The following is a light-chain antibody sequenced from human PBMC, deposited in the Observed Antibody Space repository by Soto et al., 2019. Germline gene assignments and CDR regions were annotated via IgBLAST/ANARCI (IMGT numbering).Light chain of an antibody. CDR2: DVD. V-gene: IGLV2-11*01. J-gene: IGLJ1*01. CDR3: CSYAGSYPFV. Sequence: QSALTQPRSVSGSPGQSVPISCTGTSSDVGGYNYVSWYQHHPGKAPKLMIYDVDKRPSGVPGRFSGSKSGNTASLTISGLQAEDEADYYCCSYAGSYPFVFGTGTKVTVL. CDR1: SSDVGGYNY.